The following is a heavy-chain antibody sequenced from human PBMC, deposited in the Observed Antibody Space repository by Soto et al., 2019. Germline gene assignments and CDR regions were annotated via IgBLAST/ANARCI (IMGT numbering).Heavy chain of an antibody. CDR1: EGSFVDYY. CDR2: INHSGST. J-gene: IGHJ4*02. V-gene: IGHV4-34*01. D-gene: IGHD6-19*01. CDR3: AKIAVSGPFDY. Sequence: SVTLCVRKGVVEGSFVDYYWRCIRQPPGKGLEWIGEINHSGSTNYNPSLKSRVTISVDTSKNQFSLKLSSVTAGDTAMYYCAKIAVSGPFDYWGQGILVTVSS.